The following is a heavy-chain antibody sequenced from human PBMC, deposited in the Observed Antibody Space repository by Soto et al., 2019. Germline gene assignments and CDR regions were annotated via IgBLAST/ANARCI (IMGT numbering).Heavy chain of an antibody. CDR3: ARQGSSSRYGFDP. CDR2: IYPGDSDT. V-gene: IGHV5-51*01. CDR1: GYSFTSYW. Sequence: PGESLKISCKGSGYSFTSYWIGWVRQMPGKGLEWMGIIYPGDSDTRYSPSFKGQVTISADKSISTAYLQWSSLKASDTAMYYCARQGSSSRYGFDPWGQGTLVTVSS. J-gene: IGHJ5*02. D-gene: IGHD6-6*01.